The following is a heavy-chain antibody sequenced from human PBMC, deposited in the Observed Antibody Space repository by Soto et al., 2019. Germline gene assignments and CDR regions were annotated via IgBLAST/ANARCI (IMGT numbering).Heavy chain of an antibody. CDR1: GYAFTSYD. J-gene: IGHJ6*02. CDR3: ARDHQGKHPLLWFGSYGMDV. V-gene: IGHV1-8*01. CDR2: MNPNSGDT. Sequence: GASVKVSCTASGYAFTSYDINWVRQATGQGLEWMGWMNPNSGDTGYVEKFQGRVTMTRDTSITTAYMELSSLRSEDTAVYYCARDHQGKHPLLWFGSYGMDVWGQGTTVTVSS. D-gene: IGHD3-10*01.